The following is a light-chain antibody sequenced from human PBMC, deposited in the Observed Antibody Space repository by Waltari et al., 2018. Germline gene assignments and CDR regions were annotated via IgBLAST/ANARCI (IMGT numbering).Light chain of an antibody. Sequence: QSALTQPASVSGSPGQSITISCPGTGSDVGSYNFVPWYQQHPGKAPKLLIYDVTNRPSGVSDRFSASKSGTTASLTISGLQPEDEAEYYCTSYTSAHIYVFGTGTAVTVL. CDR1: GSDVGSYNF. CDR3: TSYTSAHIYV. CDR2: DVT. J-gene: IGLJ1*01. V-gene: IGLV2-14*03.